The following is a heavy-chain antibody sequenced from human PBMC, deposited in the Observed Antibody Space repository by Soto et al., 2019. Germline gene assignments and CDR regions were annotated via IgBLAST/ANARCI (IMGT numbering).Heavy chain of an antibody. J-gene: IGHJ2*01. D-gene: IGHD6-13*01. Sequence: PSETLSLTCTVSGTSVRHFYWSWIRQSAGKGLEWIGRIYSTGTTNFNPSLKSRLTMSMDMPKNQVSLNLTSVTAADTAVYYCVRDRADFSSTYYHYFSVWGRGTLVTVSS. CDR1: GTSVRHFY. V-gene: IGHV4-4*07. CDR3: VRDRADFSSTYYHYFSV. CDR2: IYSTGTT.